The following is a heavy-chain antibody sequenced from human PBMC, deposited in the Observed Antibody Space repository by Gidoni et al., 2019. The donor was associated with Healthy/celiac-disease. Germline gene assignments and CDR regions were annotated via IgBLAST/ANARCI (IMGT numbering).Heavy chain of an antibody. CDR2: IISSGRTI. V-gene: IGHV3-48*03. D-gene: IGHD6-13*01. Sequence: EVQLVASGGGLVQPGGSLRLSCAASGFTFSSYEMNWVRQAPGKGLEWVSYIISSGRTIYYADSVKGRFTISRDNAKNSLYLQMNSLRAEDTAVYYCARAGQQLVLWYFDYWGQGTLVTVSS. J-gene: IGHJ4*02. CDR3: ARAGQQLVLWYFDY. CDR1: GFTFSSYE.